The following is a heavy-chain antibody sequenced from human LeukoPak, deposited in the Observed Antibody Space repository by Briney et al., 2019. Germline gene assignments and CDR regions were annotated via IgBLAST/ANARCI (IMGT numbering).Heavy chain of an antibody. J-gene: IGHJ4*02. CDR2: IYWDDDK. V-gene: IGHV2-5*02. Sequence: SGPTLVKPTQTLTMTCTFSGFSLTTSGVGVGWIRQPPGKALEWLAVIYWDDDKRYSPSLKSRLTITKDTSKNQVVLRMTNMDPVDTGTYYCAHKGVWHLDYWGQGTLVTVSS. CDR3: AHKGVWHLDY. CDR1: GFSLTTSGVG.